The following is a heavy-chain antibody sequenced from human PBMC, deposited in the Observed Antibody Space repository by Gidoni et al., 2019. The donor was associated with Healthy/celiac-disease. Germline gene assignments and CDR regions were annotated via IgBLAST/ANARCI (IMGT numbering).Heavy chain of an antibody. CDR3: ATGYRITMVRGVTNWFDP. Sequence: QVQLVQSGAEVKKPGASVKVSCKVSGSTLTELSMHWVRQAPGKGLEWMGGFAPEDGETIYAQKFQGRVTMTEDTSTDTAYMELSSLRSEDTAVYYCATGYRITMVRGVTNWFDPWGQGTLVTVSS. V-gene: IGHV1-24*01. CDR2: FAPEDGET. CDR1: GSTLTELS. D-gene: IGHD3-10*01. J-gene: IGHJ5*02.